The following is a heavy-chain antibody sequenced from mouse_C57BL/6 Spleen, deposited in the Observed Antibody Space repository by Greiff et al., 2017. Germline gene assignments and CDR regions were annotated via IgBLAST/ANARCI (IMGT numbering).Heavy chain of an antibody. Sequence: VQLQQSGAELARPGASVKMSCKASGYTFTSYTMHWVKQRPGQGLEWIGYINPSSGYTKYNQKFKDKATLTADKASSTAYMQLSSLTSEDSAVYYCARGRDDYEDYAMDYWGQGTSVTVSS. CDR1: GYTFTSYT. CDR2: INPSSGYT. D-gene: IGHD2-4*01. V-gene: IGHV1-4*01. J-gene: IGHJ4*01. CDR3: ARGRDDYEDYAMDY.